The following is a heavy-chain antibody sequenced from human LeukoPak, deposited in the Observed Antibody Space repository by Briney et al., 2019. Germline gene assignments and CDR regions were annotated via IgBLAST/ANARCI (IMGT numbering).Heavy chain of an antibody. D-gene: IGHD3-10*01. CDR3: ATEYYYGSGESDY. CDR2: FDPEDGET. J-gene: IGHJ4*02. Sequence: ASVKVSCKVSGYTLTELSMHWVRQAPGEGLEWMGGFDPEDGETIYAQKFQGRVTKTEDTSTDTAYMELSSLRSEDTSVYYCATEYYYGSGESDYWGQGTLVTVSS. CDR1: GYTLTELS. V-gene: IGHV1-24*01.